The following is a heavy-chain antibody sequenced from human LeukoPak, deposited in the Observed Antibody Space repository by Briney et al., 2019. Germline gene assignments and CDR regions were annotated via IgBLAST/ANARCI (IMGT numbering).Heavy chain of an antibody. CDR1: GFSFSTYA. J-gene: IGHJ3*02. CDR3: ARACSGGRCYLAAFDI. V-gene: IGHV3-23*01. D-gene: IGHD2-15*01. Sequence: GGSLRLSCAASGFSFSTYAMSWVRQAPGKGLEWVSAISVSGDSTYYADSVKGRFTISRDNSKNTLYLQMNSLRVEDTAVYSCARACSGGRCYLAAFDIWGQGTRVTVSS. CDR2: ISVSGDST.